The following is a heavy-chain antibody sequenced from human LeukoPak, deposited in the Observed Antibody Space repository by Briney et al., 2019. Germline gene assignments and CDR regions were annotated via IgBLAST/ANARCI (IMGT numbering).Heavy chain of an antibody. CDR3: AKGRGYSGYDFFDY. CDR2: ITGSGGTT. J-gene: IGHJ4*02. V-gene: IGHV3-23*01. Sequence: GGSLRLSCAASGFTFSTYGMIWVRQAPGKGLEWVSGITGSGGTTYYAASVKGRFTISRDNSKNTLYLQMNSLRAEDTALYYCAKGRGYSGYDFFDYWGQGTLVTVSS. D-gene: IGHD5-12*01. CDR1: GFTFSTYG.